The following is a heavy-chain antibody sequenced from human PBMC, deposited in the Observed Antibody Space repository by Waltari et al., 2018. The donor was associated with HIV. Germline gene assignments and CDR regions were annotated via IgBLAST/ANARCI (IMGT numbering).Heavy chain of an antibody. CDR1: GGSISSSSYY. J-gene: IGHJ4*02. V-gene: IGHV4-39*01. CDR2: IYYSGST. D-gene: IGHD5-12*01. CDR3: ARHPGGGYNPNPHYFDY. Sequence: QLQLQESGPGLVKPSETLSLTCTVSGGSISSSSYYWGWIRQPPGKGLEWIGSIYYSGSTYYNPSLKSRVTISVDTSKNQFSLKLSSVTAADTAVYYCARHPGGGYNPNPHYFDYWGQGTLVTVSS.